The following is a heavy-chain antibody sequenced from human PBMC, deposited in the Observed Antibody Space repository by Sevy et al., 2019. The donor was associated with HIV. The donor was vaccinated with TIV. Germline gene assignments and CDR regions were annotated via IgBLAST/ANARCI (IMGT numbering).Heavy chain of an antibody. CDR3: ARGGVEQQLVHDAFDI. CDR2: IYYSGST. Sequence: SETLSLTCTVSGGSISSGGYYWSWIRQHPGKVLEWIGYIYYSGSTYYNPSLKSRVTISVDTSKNQFSLKLSSVTAADTAVYYCARGGVEQQLVHDAFDIWGQGTMVTVSS. CDR1: GGSISSGGYY. J-gene: IGHJ3*02. D-gene: IGHD6-13*01. V-gene: IGHV4-31*03.